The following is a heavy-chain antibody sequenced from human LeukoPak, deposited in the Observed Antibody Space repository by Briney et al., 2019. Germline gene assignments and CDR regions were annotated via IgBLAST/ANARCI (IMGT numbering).Heavy chain of an antibody. CDR3: ARGVVRYFDY. CDR2: ISSSSSYI. Sequence: GGSLRLSCAASGFTFSSYAMSWVRQAPGKGLEWVSSISSSSSYIYYADSVKGRFTISRDNAKNSLYLQMNSLRAEDTAVYYCARGVVRYFDYWGQGALVTVSS. D-gene: IGHD3-9*01. J-gene: IGHJ4*02. V-gene: IGHV3-21*01. CDR1: GFTFSSYA.